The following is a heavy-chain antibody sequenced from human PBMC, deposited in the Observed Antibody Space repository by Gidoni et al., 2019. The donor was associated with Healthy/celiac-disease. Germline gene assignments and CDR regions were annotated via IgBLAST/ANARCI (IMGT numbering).Heavy chain of an antibody. J-gene: IGHJ3*02. Sequence: QVQLVQSGAAVKKPGASVKVSCKASGYTFTGYHMHWVRQAPGQGLEWMGWINPNSGGTNYAQKFQGWVTMTRDTSISTAYMELSRLRSDDTAVYYCARGKGPVDTATSDAFDIWGQGTMVTVSS. D-gene: IGHD5-18*01. CDR3: ARGKGPVDTATSDAFDI. CDR1: GYTFTGYH. CDR2: INPNSGGT. V-gene: IGHV1-2*04.